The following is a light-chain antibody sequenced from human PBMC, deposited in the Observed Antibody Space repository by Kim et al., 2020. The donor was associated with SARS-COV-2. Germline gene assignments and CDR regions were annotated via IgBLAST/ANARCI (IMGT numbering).Light chain of an antibody. Sequence: QLVLTQSPSASASLGDSVKLTCTLSSGHSRYDIAWHQQQPEKGPRFLMKLNSDGRHTKWDGIPDRFSGSSSGAERHLTISSLQSEDEADYYCQTWGTGIQVFGGGTQLTVL. V-gene: IGLV4-69*01. CDR3: QTWGTGIQV. CDR1: SGHSRYD. CDR2: LNSDGRH. J-gene: IGLJ2*01.